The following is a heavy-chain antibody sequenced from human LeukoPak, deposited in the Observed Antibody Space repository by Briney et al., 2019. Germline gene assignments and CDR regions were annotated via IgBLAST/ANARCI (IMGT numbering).Heavy chain of an antibody. Sequence: GGSLRLSCAASGFTFSSYWIHWVRQAPGKGLVWVSRISSDGSSTSYADSVKGRFTISRDNAKNTLYLQMNSLRAEDTAVYYCARASVPGFYYYYGMDVWGQGTTVTVSS. J-gene: IGHJ6*02. CDR1: GFTFSSYW. D-gene: IGHD1-1*01. CDR2: ISSDGSST. CDR3: ARASVPGFYYYYGMDV. V-gene: IGHV3-74*01.